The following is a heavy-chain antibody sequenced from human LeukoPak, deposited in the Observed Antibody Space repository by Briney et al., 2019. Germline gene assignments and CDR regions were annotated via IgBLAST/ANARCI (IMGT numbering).Heavy chain of an antibody. V-gene: IGHV1-24*01. D-gene: IGHD6-13*01. J-gene: IGHJ6*02. CDR3: ATGYLVTAGLMDV. CDR2: FDPEDGKT. CDR1: GYTLTELS. Sequence: GSVKVSCKASGYTLTELSMFWVRQAPGKGLEWMGSFDPEDGKTVYAQKFQGRVTMTEDTSTDTDYMELSSLRSEDTAVYYCATGYLVTAGLMDVWGQGTTVTVSS.